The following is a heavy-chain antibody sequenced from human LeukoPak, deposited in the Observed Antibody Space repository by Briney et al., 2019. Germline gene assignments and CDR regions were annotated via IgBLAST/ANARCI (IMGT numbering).Heavy chain of an antibody. CDR2: ISAYNGNT. CDR1: GYTFTSYG. J-gene: IGHJ4*02. Sequence: ASVTVSFKASGYTFTSYGISWVRQAPGQGRGGMGWISAYNGNTNYAQKLQGRVTITTDTSTSTAYMELRSLRSDDTAVYYCARVDNIITMIRDYWGQGTLVTVSS. CDR3: ARVDNIITMIRDY. V-gene: IGHV1-18*01. D-gene: IGHD3-22*01.